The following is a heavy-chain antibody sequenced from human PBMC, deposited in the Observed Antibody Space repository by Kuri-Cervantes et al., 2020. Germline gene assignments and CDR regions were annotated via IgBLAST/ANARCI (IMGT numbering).Heavy chain of an antibody. Sequence: SVKVSCKASGGTFSSYAISWVRQAPGQGLGWMGGIIPIFGTANYAQKFQGRVTITADKSTSTAYMELSSLRSEDTAVYYCARERGGDFWSGYYDYWGQGTLVTVSS. J-gene: IGHJ4*02. D-gene: IGHD3-3*01. CDR3: ARERGGDFWSGYYDY. CDR1: GGTFSSYA. V-gene: IGHV1-69*06. CDR2: IIPIFGTA.